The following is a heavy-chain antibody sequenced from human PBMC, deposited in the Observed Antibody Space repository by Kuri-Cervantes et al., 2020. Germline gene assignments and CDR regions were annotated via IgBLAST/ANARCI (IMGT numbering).Heavy chain of an antibody. J-gene: IGHJ4*02. CDR3: AREGNYYGSGSYQRPFDY. V-gene: IGHV3-48*02. Sequence: GGSLRLSCAASGFTFSSYIMNWVRQAPGKGLEWVSYISSSSSTIYYADSVKGRFTISRDNAKNSLYLQMNSLRDEDTAVYYCAREGNYYGSGSYQRPFDYWGQGTLVTVSS. CDR1: GFTFSSYI. CDR2: ISSSSSTI. D-gene: IGHD3-10*01.